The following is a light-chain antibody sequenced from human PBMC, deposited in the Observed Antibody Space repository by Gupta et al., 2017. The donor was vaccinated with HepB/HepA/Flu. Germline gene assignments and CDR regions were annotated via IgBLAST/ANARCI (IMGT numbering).Light chain of an antibody. CDR3: QQYNNWSRT. CDR2: GAS. CDR1: QSVSSN. V-gene: IGKV3-15*01. J-gene: IGKJ1*01. Sequence: EIVMTPSPATLSVSPGERATLSCRASQSVSSNLAWYQQKPGKAPRLLIYGASTRATGIPARFSGSGSGTEFTLTISSLQSEDFAVYYCQQYNNWSRTFGQGTKVEIK.